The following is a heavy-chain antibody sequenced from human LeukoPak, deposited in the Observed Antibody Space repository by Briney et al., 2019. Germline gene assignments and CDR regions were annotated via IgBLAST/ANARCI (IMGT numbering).Heavy chain of an antibody. CDR2: ITGRGGNT. CDR1: GFTFSSYE. J-gene: IGHJ4*02. V-gene: IGHV3-23*01. Sequence: QPGGSLRLSCAASGFTFSSYEMNWVRQAPGKGLQWVSGITGRGGNTYYADSVEGRFTISRDNSKNTLSLQMDSLRAEDTAIYYCARDRAAFDSWGQGTLVTVSS. D-gene: IGHD6-25*01. CDR3: ARDRAAFDS.